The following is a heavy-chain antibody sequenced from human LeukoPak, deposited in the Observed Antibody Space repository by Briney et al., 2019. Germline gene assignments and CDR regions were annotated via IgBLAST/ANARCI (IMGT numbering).Heavy chain of an antibody. J-gene: IGHJ1*01. CDR2: IYYSGST. CDR1: GGSISSSSYY. Sequence: SETLSLTCTVSGGSISSSSYYWGWIRQPPGKGLEWIGSIYYSGSTYYNPSLKSRVTISVDTSKNQFSLKLSSVTAADTAVYYCASNADGNHAAIPAPYFQHWGQGTLVTVSS. D-gene: IGHD2-2*02. V-gene: IGHV4-39*01. CDR3: ASNADGNHAAIPAPYFQH.